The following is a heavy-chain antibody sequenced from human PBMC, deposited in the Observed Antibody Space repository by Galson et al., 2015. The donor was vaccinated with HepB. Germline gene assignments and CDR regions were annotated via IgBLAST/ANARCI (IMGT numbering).Heavy chain of an antibody. CDR3: ARQWGDYKVPFDY. D-gene: IGHD4-17*01. J-gene: IGHJ4*02. Sequence: LSLTCTVSGGSISSSSYYWGWLRQPPGKGLEWIGSIYYSGSTYYNPSLKSRVTISVDTSKNQFSLKLSSVTAADTAVYYCARQWGDYKVPFDYWGQGTLVTVSS. CDR2: IYYSGST. V-gene: IGHV4-39*01. CDR1: GGSISSSSYY.